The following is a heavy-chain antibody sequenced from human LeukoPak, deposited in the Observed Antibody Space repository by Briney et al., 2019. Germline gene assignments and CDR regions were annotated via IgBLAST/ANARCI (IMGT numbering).Heavy chain of an antibody. CDR2: ISAYNGNT. CDR1: GYTFTSYG. CDR3: ARGRSRIAAAGYFDY. D-gene: IGHD6-13*01. J-gene: IGHJ4*02. V-gene: IGHV1-18*01. Sequence: SVKVSCKASGYTFTSYGISWVRQAPGQGLEWMGWISAYNGNTNYAQKLQGRVTMTTDTSTSTAYMELRSLRSDDTAVYYCARGRSRIAAAGYFDYWGQGTLVTVSS.